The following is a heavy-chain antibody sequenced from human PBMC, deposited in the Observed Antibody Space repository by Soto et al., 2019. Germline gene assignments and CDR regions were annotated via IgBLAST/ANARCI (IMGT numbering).Heavy chain of an antibody. J-gene: IGHJ5*02. V-gene: IGHV2-5*02. D-gene: IGHD3-9*01. CDR1: GFSLSTSGVG. CDR3: AHLYYYILTGTGWFDP. Sequence: SGPTLVNPTQTLTLTCTFSGFSLSTSGVGVGWIRQPPGKALEWLALIYWDDDKRYSPSLKSRLTITKDTSKNQVVLTMTNMDPVDTATYYCAHLYYYILTGTGWFDPWGQGTLVTVSS. CDR2: IYWDDDK.